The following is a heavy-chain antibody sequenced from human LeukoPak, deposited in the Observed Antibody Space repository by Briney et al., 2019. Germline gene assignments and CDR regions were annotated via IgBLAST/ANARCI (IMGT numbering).Heavy chain of an antibody. V-gene: IGHV1-3*03. D-gene: IGHD3-22*01. CDR1: GFTFSSYA. CDR2: INAGNGNT. CDR3: AREGYYDSSGYLPTPFDY. J-gene: IGHJ4*02. Sequence: GGSLRLSCAASGFTFSSYAMHWVRQAPGQRLEWMGWINAGNGNTKYSQEFQGRVTITRDTSASTAYMELSSLRSEDMAVYYCAREGYYDSSGYLPTPFDYWGQGTLVTVSS.